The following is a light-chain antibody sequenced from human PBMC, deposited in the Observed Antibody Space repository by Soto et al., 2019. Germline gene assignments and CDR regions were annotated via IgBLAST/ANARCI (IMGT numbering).Light chain of an antibody. Sequence: QSALTQPASVSGSPGQSITISCTGTSSDVGSYNLVSWYQQHPGKAPKLMIYEGSKRPSGVSNRFSGSKSGNTASLTISGXXXEDEADYYCCSYAGSVVFGGGTKLTVL. CDR3: CSYAGSVV. V-gene: IGLV2-23*01. J-gene: IGLJ2*01. CDR1: SSDVGSYNL. CDR2: EGS.